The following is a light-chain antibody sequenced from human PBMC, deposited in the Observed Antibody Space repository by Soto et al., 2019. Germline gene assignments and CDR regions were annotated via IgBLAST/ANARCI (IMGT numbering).Light chain of an antibody. CDR1: QGIRRE. V-gene: IGKV1-6*01. CDR3: LQDLNFPRT. CDR2: SAT. Sequence: AIQMTQSPSSLSASVGDTVTITCRTSQGIRRELTEYQQKPDEAPKLLIYSATDLQGAVPSRFRGSGSGTDLTLTISRLQPEDFATYDCLQDLNFPRTFCQGTKVEV. J-gene: IGKJ1*01.